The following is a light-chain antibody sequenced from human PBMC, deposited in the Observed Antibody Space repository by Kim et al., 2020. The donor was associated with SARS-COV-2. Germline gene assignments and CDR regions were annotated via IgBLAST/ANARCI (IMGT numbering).Light chain of an antibody. CDR2: SYN. CDR1: RSNIGSNS. V-gene: IGLV1-44*01. J-gene: IGLJ3*02. Sequence: ELTQPPSASGTPGQRVTISCSGSRSNIGSNSVSWYQQVPGTAPKFLIYSYNQRPSGVPDRFSASKSGTSASPAISGLQSEDEADYYCAAWDDSLSGPVFGGGTKLTVL. CDR3: AAWDDSLSGPV.